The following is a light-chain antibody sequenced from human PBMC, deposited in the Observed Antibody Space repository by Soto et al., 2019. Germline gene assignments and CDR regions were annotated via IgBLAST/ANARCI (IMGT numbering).Light chain of an antibody. J-gene: IGLJ1*01. CDR1: NKDVGSYNR. Sequence: SALTQPPSVSGSPGQSVAISGTGTNKDVGSYNRASSYQQPPSTAPKVMIYEVSNRPSGVPDRFSASKSGRSASLPTSGLQAEDEADYYCSSYTSSNTYVFGTGTKATVL. CDR2: EVS. CDR3: SSYTSSNTYV. V-gene: IGLV2-18*03.